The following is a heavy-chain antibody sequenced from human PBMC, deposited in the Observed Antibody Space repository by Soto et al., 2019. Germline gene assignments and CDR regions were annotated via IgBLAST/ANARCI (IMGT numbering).Heavy chain of an antibody. CDR2: FSFSGST. CDR1: AASVGTRRHA. V-gene: IGHV4-61*01. D-gene: IGHD3-16*02. Sequence: GTLSLTLTVSAASVGTRRHAWSWRPEPRSKGLEWIGHFSFSGSTSYKPPLKGRLTTSADTSKNQFSLHLSPVTPADTAVYYCSSSSLSSHTFFRNLDSWGQGTLVTVSS. J-gene: IGHJ4*02. CDR3: SSSSLSSHTFFRNLDS.